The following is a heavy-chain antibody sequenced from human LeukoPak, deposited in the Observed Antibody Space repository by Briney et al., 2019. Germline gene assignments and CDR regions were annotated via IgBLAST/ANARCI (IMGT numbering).Heavy chain of an antibody. CDR2: ISSSSSYI. J-gene: IGHJ4*02. V-gene: IGHV3-21*01. Sequence: GGSLRLSCAASGFTFSSYSMNWVRQAPGKGLDWVSSISSSSSYIYYADSVKGRFTISRDNAKNSLYLQMNSLRAEDTAVYYCARSNHYYDSSGYFWWGQGTLVTVFS. D-gene: IGHD3-22*01. CDR1: GFTFSSYS. CDR3: ARSNHYYDSSGYFW.